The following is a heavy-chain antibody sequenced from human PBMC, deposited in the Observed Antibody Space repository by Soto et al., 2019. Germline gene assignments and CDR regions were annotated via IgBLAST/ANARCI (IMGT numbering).Heavy chain of an antibody. D-gene: IGHD3-9*01. J-gene: IGHJ3*02. Sequence: SETLSLTCTVSGGSISSGGYYWSWIRQPPGKGLEWLGYIYYSGRTYYNPSLKSRVTISVDTSKHQVSLKLSSVTAADTAVYYCAREYYDILTGYYNDAVGIWVQGTRVT. CDR2: IYYSGRT. CDR1: GGSISSGGYY. CDR3: AREYYDILTGYYNDAVGI. V-gene: IGHV4-31*03.